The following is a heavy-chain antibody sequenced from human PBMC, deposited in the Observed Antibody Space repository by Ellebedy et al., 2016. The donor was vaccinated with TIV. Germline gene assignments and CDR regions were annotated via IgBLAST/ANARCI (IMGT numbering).Heavy chain of an antibody. CDR3: SSWKY. D-gene: IGHD1-1*01. J-gene: IGHJ4*02. CDR1: GFTFRDSW. CDR2: INQDASRK. V-gene: IGHV3-7*01. Sequence: PGGSLRLSCAASGFTFRDSWMTWVRQAPGKGLEWVANINQDASRKYYLDSVKGRFTVSRDNAKNSLYLQMNSLRAEDTAVYYCSSWKYWGQGALVTVSS.